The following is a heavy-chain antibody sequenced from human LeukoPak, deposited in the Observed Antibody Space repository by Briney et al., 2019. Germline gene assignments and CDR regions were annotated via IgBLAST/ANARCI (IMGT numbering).Heavy chain of an antibody. Sequence: KPGGSLRLSCAASGFTFSSYSMTWVRQAPGKGLEWVSYISSSSSYIYYADSVKGRFTISRDNAKNSLYLQMNSLRAEDTAVYYCARDRPHSSSIAVAPDYWGQGTLVTVSS. V-gene: IGHV3-21*05. CDR2: ISSSSSYI. CDR3: ARDRPHSSSIAVAPDY. J-gene: IGHJ4*02. D-gene: IGHD6-19*01. CDR1: GFTFSSYS.